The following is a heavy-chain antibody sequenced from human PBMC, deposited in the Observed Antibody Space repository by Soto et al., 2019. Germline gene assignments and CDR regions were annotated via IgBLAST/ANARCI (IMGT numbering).Heavy chain of an antibody. CDR3: ARDEQDITILGVVHDYYYYGLDV. CDR2: TYYRSKWYN. CDR1: GDSGSSNSAA. Sequence: SQTLSLTFAISGDSGSSNSAAWNWIRQSPSRGLEWLGRTYYRSKWYNDYGVSVKSRITINPDTSKNQFSLQPNSVTPEDTAVHYCARDEQDITILGVVHDYYYYGLDVRGQRTTV. V-gene: IGHV6-1*01. J-gene: IGHJ6*02. D-gene: IGHD3-3*01.